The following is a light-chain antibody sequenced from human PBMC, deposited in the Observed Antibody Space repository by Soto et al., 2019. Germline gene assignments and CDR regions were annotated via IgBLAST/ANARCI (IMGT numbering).Light chain of an antibody. CDR1: QSVSSSY. CDR2: GAS. J-gene: IGKJ1*01. V-gene: IGKV3-20*01. Sequence: EIVLTQSPGTLSLSPGERATLSCRASQSVSSSYLAWYQQKPGQAPRLLIYGASSRATGIPERFSGSGLGTDVSLTISRLEPEDCAVYYCQQYASSPPSTFGQGTKVEIK. CDR3: QQYASSPPST.